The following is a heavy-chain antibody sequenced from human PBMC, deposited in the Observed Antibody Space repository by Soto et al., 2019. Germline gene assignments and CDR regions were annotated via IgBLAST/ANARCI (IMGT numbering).Heavy chain of an antibody. CDR1: GGSISSRGYS. CDR3: ARASTTVTTLDY. J-gene: IGHJ4*02. Sequence: PSETLSLTCAVSGGSISSRGYSWSWIRQPPGKGLEWIGYIYHSGSTYYNPSLKSRVTISVDRSKNQFSLKLSSVTAADTAVYYCARASTTVTTLDYWGQGTLVTVSS. V-gene: IGHV4-30-2*01. D-gene: IGHD4-17*01. CDR2: IYHSGST.